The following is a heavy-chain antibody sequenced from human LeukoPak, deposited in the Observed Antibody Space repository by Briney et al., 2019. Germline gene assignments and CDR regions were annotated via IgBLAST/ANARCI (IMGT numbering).Heavy chain of an antibody. J-gene: IGHJ4*02. CDR3: ARDSGPYNYFDY. CDR2: IIPIFGTA. D-gene: IGHD5-18*01. Sequence: SVKVSCKASGGTFSSYAISWVRQAPGQGLEWMGGIIPIFGTANYAQKFQGRVTITADESTSTAYMELSSLRSEDTAVYYCARDSGPYNYFDYWGQGTLVTVSS. CDR1: GGTFSSYA. V-gene: IGHV1-69*13.